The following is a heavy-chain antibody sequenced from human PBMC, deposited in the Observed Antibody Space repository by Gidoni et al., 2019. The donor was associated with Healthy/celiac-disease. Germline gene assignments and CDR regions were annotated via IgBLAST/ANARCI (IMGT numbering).Heavy chain of an antibody. CDR3: AREAYYDYVWGSYRAPANDY. V-gene: IGHV3-7*01. CDR1: GFTFSSHW. Sequence: EVQLVESGGDLVQPGGSMRLSCAATGFTFSSHWMSRVRQDPGKGLEWVANRKQDGSEKYYVDSVKGRFTISRDNAKNSLYLQMNSLRAEDTAVYYCAREAYYDYVWGSYRAPANDYWGQGTLVTVSS. D-gene: IGHD3-16*02. CDR2: RKQDGSEK. J-gene: IGHJ4*01.